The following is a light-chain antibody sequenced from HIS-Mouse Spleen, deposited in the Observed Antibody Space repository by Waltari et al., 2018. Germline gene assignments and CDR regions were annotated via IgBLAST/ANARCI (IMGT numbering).Light chain of an antibody. J-gene: IGLJ3*02. V-gene: IGLV2-23*01. CDR1: SSDVGSYNL. Sequence: QSALTQPASVSGSPGQSITISCTGTSSDVGSYNLASWYQQHPGKAPKLMIYEGSKRPSGVSNRFPGSKSGNTASLTISGLQAEDEADYYCCSYAGSSTWVFGGGTKLTVL. CDR2: EGS. CDR3: CSYAGSSTWV.